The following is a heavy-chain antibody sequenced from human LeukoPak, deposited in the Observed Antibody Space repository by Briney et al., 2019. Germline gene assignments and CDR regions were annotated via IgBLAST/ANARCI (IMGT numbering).Heavy chain of an antibody. CDR1: GYTFTGYY. V-gene: IGHV1-2*02. J-gene: IGHJ5*02. CDR2: INPNNGGT. CDR3: ARGGSRLRQLVLFNGDWFDP. D-gene: IGHD6-13*01. Sequence: ASVKVSCKASGYTFTGYYMHWVRQAPGQGLEWMGWINPNNGGTNYAQKFQGRVTMTRDTSISTAYMELSRLRSDDTAVYYCARGGSRLRQLVLFNGDWFDPWGQGTLVTVSS.